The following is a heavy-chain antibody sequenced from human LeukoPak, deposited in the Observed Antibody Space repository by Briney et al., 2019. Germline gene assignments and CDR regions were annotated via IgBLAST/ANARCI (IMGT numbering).Heavy chain of an antibody. J-gene: IGHJ4*02. CDR3: ARESGAAAPGL. CDR1: GFTFSSYW. V-gene: IGHV3-74*01. Sequence: PGGSLRLSCAASGFTFSSYWMYWVRHAPGKGLVWVSRIKTDGSSTGYADSVKGRFTISRDNAKNTLYLQMNSLRAEDTAAYYCARESGAAAPGLWGQGTLVTVSS. CDR2: IKTDGSST. D-gene: IGHD6-13*01.